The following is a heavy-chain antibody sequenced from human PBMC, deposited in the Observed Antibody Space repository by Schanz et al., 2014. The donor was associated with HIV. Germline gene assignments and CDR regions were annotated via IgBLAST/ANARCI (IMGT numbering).Heavy chain of an antibody. CDR3: ARDLYCGGDCYSFLAH. V-gene: IGHV3-23*01. Sequence: EVKLSESGGGLVQPGGSLRLSCAASGFTFSTTAMSWVRQAPGKGLEWVSNISGSGGSTFYADAVKGRFTISRDNAKNSLYLQMNSLRAEDTAVYFCARDLYCGGDCYSFLAHWGQGTLVTVSP. D-gene: IGHD2-21*02. CDR2: ISGSGGST. J-gene: IGHJ4*02. CDR1: GFTFSTTA.